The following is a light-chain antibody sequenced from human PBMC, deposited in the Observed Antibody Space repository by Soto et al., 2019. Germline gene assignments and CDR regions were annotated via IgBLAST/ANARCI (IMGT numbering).Light chain of an antibody. Sequence: QSALTQPASGSGSPGQSITISCTGTSSDVGGYKYGSWYQQYPGKAPKLIIYDVTYRPSGVSNRSSGSKSDNTASLTISGLQAYDEADYYCGSYTSTSTPYVFGTGTKLTVL. CDR2: DVT. CDR3: GSYTSTSTPYV. J-gene: IGLJ1*01. V-gene: IGLV2-14*01. CDR1: SSDVGGYKY.